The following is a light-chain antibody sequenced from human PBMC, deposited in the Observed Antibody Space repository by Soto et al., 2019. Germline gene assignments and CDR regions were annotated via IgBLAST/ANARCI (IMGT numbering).Light chain of an antibody. CDR3: QQYGGSLT. V-gene: IGKV3-20*01. CDR1: QSVSSSY. Sequence: EIVLTQSPGTLSLSPGERATLSCRASQSVSSSYLAWYQQKPGQAPRLLIYGASSRATGIPDRFSGSGSGTDFTLTISRLEPEDFALYYCQQYGGSLTFGGGTKVDIK. J-gene: IGKJ4*01. CDR2: GAS.